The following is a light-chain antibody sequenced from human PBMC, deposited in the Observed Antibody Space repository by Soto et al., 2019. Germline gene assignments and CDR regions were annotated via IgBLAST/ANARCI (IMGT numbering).Light chain of an antibody. Sequence: DIQMTQSPTSLSASVGDRVTITCRASQGIRNFVAWYQQKPGKAPKLLIYAASTLQSGVPSRFSGSGSGTDFTLTINSLQPEDVETYSCQKYSSVPFFGPGTKVEIK. CDR2: AAS. J-gene: IGKJ3*01. CDR3: QKYSSVPF. V-gene: IGKV1-27*01. CDR1: QGIRNF.